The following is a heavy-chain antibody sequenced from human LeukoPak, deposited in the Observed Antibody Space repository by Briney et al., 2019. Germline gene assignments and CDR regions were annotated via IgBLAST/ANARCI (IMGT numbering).Heavy chain of an antibody. CDR3: ARVPSSSWYKGGNWFDP. Sequence: PSEALSLTCTVSGASISTYYWSWIRQPPGKGLEWIAYIYYSGRTDYNPSLKSRVTISVDTSKNQFSLKLSPVTAADTAVYYCARVPSSSWYKGGNWFDPWGQGTLVTVSS. CDR2: IYYSGRT. CDR1: GASISTYY. D-gene: IGHD6-13*01. J-gene: IGHJ5*02. V-gene: IGHV4-59*01.